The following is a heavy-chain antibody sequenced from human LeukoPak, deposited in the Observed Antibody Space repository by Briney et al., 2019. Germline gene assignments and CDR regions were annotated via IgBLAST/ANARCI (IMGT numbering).Heavy chain of an antibody. V-gene: IGHV1-69*13. Sequence: ASVKVSCKASGYTFASYAMHWVRQAPGQGLEWMGGIIPIFGAANYAQKFQGRVTITADESTSTAYLELSNLRSEDTAVYYCARESTDYYDSSGYYYGPVYWGQGTLVTVSS. CDR3: ARESTDYYDSSGYYYGPVY. D-gene: IGHD3-22*01. CDR1: GYTFASYA. CDR2: IIPIFGAA. J-gene: IGHJ4*02.